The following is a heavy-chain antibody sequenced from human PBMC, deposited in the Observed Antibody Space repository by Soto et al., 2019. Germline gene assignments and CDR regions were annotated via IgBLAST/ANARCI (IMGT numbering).Heavy chain of an antibody. CDR3: ARDPGDYDAFDI. V-gene: IGHV3-53*01. Sequence: EVQLVESGGGLIQPGGSLRLSCAASGFTVSSNYMSWVRQAPGKGLEWVSVIYRGGRTNYADSVKGRFTISRDNSKNTLYLQMNSLRAEDTAVYYCARDPGDYDAFDIWGQGTMVTVSS. CDR1: GFTVSSNY. D-gene: IGHD4-17*01. CDR2: IYRGGRT. J-gene: IGHJ3*02.